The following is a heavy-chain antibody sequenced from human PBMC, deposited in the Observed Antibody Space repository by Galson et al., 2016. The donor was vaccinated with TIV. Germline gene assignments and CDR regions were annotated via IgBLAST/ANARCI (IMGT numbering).Heavy chain of an antibody. Sequence: LRLSCAASGFAFSSYTMHWVRQPPGKGLEWIGQINHSGSTKYNPSLKSRGTISVDTSKNQFSLKLTSVTAADTAVYYCSSPFPGGDDFWSAYYDAFDIWGQGTMVTVSS. CDR3: SSPFPGGDDFWSAYYDAFDI. J-gene: IGHJ3*02. V-gene: IGHV4-34*01. CDR1: GFAFSSYT. D-gene: IGHD3-3*01. CDR2: INHSGST.